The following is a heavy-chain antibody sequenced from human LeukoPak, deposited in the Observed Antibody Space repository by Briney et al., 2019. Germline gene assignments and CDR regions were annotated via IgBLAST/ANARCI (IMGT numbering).Heavy chain of an antibody. D-gene: IGHD3-9*01. CDR3: ARDRDWAFDY. J-gene: IGHJ4*02. CDR2: IRSSDRAI. Sequence: GGSLRLSCVASGFTFSTYSMNWVRQAPGKGLEWVSYIRSSDRAIYYADSVTGRFTISRDNAKNSLYLQMHSLRDEDTAVYYCARDRDWAFDYWGQGTPVTVSS. V-gene: IGHV3-48*02. CDR1: GFTFSTYS.